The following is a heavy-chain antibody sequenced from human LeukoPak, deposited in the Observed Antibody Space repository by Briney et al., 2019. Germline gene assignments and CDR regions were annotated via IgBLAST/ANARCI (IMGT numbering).Heavy chain of an antibody. D-gene: IGHD5-18*01. J-gene: IGHJ4*02. CDR3: TTRGVGYGTTYYFDY. CDR2: IKSKTDGGTT. Sequence: PGGSLRLSCAASGFTFSNAWMSWVRQAPGKGLEWVGRIKSKTDGGTTDYAEPVKGRFTISRDDSKNTLYLQMNSLETEDTAVYYCTTRGVGYGTTYYFDYWGQGTLVTVSS. CDR1: GFTFSNAW. V-gene: IGHV3-15*01.